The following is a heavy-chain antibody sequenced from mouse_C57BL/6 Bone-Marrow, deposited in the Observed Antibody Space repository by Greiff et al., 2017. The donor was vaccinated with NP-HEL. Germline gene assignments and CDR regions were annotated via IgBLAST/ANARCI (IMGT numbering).Heavy chain of an antibody. CDR1: GYTFTDYE. D-gene: IGHD4-1*01. Sequence: QVQLQQSGAELVRPGASVTLSCKASGYTFTDYEMHWVKQTPVHGLEWIGAIDPETGGTAYNQKFKGKAILTADKSSSTAYMELRSLTSEDSAVYYCTGPAGAGFFDYWGQGTTLTVSS. CDR3: TGPAGAGFFDY. V-gene: IGHV1-15*01. J-gene: IGHJ2*01. CDR2: IDPETGGT.